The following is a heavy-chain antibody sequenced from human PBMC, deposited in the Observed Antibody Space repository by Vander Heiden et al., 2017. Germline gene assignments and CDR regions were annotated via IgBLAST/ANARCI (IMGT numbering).Heavy chain of an antibody. CDR3: ARGAREVSVVYYGMDV. J-gene: IGHJ6*02. CDR2: IFRGAST. Sequence: EVQLVESGGGLIQPGGSVRLRCSAFGFTVRSDYIIWVRQAPGKGLEWVSVIFRGASTYYADSVKGRFTISRDNSKNTLYLQMNSLRADDTAVYYCARGAREVSVVYYGMDVWGQGTTVTVSS. V-gene: IGHV3-53*01. CDR1: GFTVRSDY. D-gene: IGHD2-15*01.